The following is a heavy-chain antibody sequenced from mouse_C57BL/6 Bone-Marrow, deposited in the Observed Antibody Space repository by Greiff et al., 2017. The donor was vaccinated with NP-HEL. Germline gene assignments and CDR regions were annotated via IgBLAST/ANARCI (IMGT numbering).Heavy chain of an antibody. V-gene: IGHV1-18*01. CDR2: INPNNGGT. CDR1: GYTFTDYN. Sequence: EVKLQESGPELVKPGASVKIPCKASGYTFTDYNMDWVKQSHGKSLEWIGDINPNNGGTIYNQKFKGKATLTVDKSSSTAYMELRSLTSEDTAVYYCARRGYYSNYFFAMDYWGQGTSVTVSS. D-gene: IGHD2-5*01. CDR3: ARRGYYSNYFFAMDY. J-gene: IGHJ4*01.